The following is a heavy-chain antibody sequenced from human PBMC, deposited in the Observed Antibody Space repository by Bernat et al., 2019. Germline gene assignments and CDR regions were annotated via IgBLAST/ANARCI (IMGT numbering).Heavy chain of an antibody. V-gene: IGHV3-23*04. CDR1: GFTFSSYA. D-gene: IGHD3-10*01. CDR2: ISGSGGST. J-gene: IGHJ4*02. CDR3: ATDSYGSGSYIGY. Sequence: EVQLVESGGGLVQPGGSLRLSCAASGFTFSSYAMSWVRQAPGKGLEWVSAISGSGGSTYYADSVKGRFTISRDNSKNTLYLQMNSLGAEDTAVYYCATDSYGSGSYIGYWGQGTLVTVSS.